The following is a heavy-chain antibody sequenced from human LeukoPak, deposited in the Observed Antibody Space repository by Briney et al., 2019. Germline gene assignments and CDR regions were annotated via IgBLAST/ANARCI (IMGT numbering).Heavy chain of an antibody. Sequence: ASVKVSCKASGGTFSSYAISWVRQAPGQGLEWMGWINPNSGGTNYAQKFQGRVTMTRDTSISTAYMELSRLRSDDTAVYYCARSVEMATIANYWGQGTLVTVSS. CDR1: GGTFSSYA. CDR3: ARSVEMATIANY. CDR2: INPNSGGT. J-gene: IGHJ4*02. D-gene: IGHD5-24*01. V-gene: IGHV1-2*02.